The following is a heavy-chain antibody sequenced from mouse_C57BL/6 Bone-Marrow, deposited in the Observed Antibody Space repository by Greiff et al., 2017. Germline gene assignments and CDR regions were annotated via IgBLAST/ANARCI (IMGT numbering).Heavy chain of an antibody. CDR3: ATYYSDGYCAMDY. V-gene: IGHV1-64*01. Sequence: QVQLKQPGAELVKPGASVKLSCKASGYTFTSYWMHWVKQRPGQGLEWIGMIDPNSGSTNYNEKFKSKATLTVDKSSSTAYMQLSSLTSEDAAVYYCATYYSDGYCAMDYWGQGTSVTVSS. D-gene: IGHD2-12*01. CDR1: GYTFTSYW. CDR2: IDPNSGST. J-gene: IGHJ4*01.